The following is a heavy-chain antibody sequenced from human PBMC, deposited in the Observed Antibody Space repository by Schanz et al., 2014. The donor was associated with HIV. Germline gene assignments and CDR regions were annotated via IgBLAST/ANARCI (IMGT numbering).Heavy chain of an antibody. Sequence: QVQLVQSGAEVKEPGASVKVSCKASGYTFSDYYIHWVRQAPGQGLEWMGWINPKTGGTNLAQMFQGRIAVTRDTSINTAYLEVSRLRSDDTAVFYCARSRYHQFVGHFDYWGQGSLVTVSS. V-gene: IGHV1-2*02. CDR1: GYTFSDYY. J-gene: IGHJ4*02. D-gene: IGHD3-16*02. CDR2: INPKTGGT. CDR3: ARSRYHQFVGHFDY.